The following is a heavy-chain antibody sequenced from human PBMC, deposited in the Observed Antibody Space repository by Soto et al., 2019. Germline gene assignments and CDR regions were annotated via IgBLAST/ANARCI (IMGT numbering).Heavy chain of an antibody. V-gene: IGHV4-59*01. CDR3: ARDTAASDRFDP. CDR2: TYYSGST. D-gene: IGHD6-13*01. CDR1: GGSISSYY. J-gene: IGHJ5*02. Sequence: PSETLSLTVTVSGGSISSYYCSWIRQPPGKGLEWIGYTYYSGSTNYNPSLKSRVTISVDTSKNQFSLKLSSVTAADTAVYYCARDTAASDRFDPWGQGTLVTVSS.